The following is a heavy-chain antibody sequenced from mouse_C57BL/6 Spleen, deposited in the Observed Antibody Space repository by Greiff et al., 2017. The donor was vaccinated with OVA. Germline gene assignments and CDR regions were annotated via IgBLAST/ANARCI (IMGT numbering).Heavy chain of an antibody. V-gene: IGHV1-15*01. Sequence: QVQLQQSGAELVRPGASVTLSCKASGYTFTDYEMHWVKQTPVHGLEWIGAIDPETGGTAYNQKFKGKAILTADKSSSTAYMELRSLTSEDSAVYYCTRSTITTVYFDYWGQGTTLTVSS. CDR2: IDPETGGT. D-gene: IGHD1-1*01. CDR3: TRSTITTVYFDY. J-gene: IGHJ2*01. CDR1: GYTFTDYE.